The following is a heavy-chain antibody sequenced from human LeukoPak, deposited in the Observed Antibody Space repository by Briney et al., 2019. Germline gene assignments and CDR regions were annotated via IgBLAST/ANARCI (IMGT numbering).Heavy chain of an antibody. Sequence: PGGSLRLSCVASGFTFSRYWMSWVRQAPGKGLEWVANIKQDGSEKYYVDSVDSVKGRFTISRDNAKNSLYLQMNSLRAEDTAVYYCARDVYYGSGNCFDYWGQGTLVTVSS. V-gene: IGHV3-7*01. CDR2: IKQDGSEK. J-gene: IGHJ4*02. D-gene: IGHD3-10*01. CDR3: ARDVYYGSGNCFDY. CDR1: GFTFSRYW.